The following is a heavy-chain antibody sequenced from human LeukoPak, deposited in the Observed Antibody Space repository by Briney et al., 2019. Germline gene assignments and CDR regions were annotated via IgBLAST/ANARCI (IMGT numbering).Heavy chain of an antibody. CDR2: IYPGDSDT. D-gene: IGHD2-2*01. J-gene: IGHJ4*02. CDR3: ARSIGPGCSSTSCFVSFDY. V-gene: IGHV5-51*01. CDR1: GYSFTTYW. Sequence: GESLKISCEGSGYSFTTYWIAWERQMPGKGLEWMGIIYPGDSDTRYSPSFQGQVTISADKSVRTAYLQWSSLKASDTAMYYCARSIGPGCSSTSCFVSFDYWGQGTLLTVSS.